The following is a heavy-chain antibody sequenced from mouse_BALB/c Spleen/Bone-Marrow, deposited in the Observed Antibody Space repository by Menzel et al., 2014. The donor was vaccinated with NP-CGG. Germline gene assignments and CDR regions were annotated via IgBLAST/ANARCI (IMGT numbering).Heavy chain of an antibody. CDR2: ISNGGST. CDR3: TRGRRDYGWYFDV. D-gene: IGHD2-4*01. V-gene: IGHV5-6-5*01. CDR1: GFTFSGYA. J-gene: IGHJ1*01. Sequence: DVQLQESGGDLVKPGGSLKLSCAASGFTFSGYAMSWVRQTPEKRLEWVASISNGGSTYYPDSVKGRFTISRDNARNILYLQMTSLRSEDTAMYYCTRGRRDYGWYFDVWGAGTTVTVSS.